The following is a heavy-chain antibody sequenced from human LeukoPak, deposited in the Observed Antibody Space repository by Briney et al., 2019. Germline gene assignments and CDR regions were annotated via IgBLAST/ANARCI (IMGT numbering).Heavy chain of an antibody. CDR1: GFTFSGSA. Sequence: GGSLKLSCAASGFTFSGSAMHWVRQASGKGLEWVGRIRSKANSYATAYAASVKGRFTISRDDSKNTAYLQMNSLRAKDTAVYFCAKGESRAVAGFPDYWGQGTLVTVSS. J-gene: IGHJ4*02. V-gene: IGHV3-73*01. CDR3: AKGESRAVAGFPDY. CDR2: IRSKANSYAT. D-gene: IGHD6-19*01.